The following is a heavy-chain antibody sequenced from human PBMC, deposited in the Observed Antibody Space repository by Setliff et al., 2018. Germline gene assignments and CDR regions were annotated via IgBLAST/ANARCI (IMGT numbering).Heavy chain of an antibody. CDR2: IYYSGSA. V-gene: IGHV4-59*06. CDR1: GGSISSHY. J-gene: IGHJ4*02. D-gene: IGHD2-8*02. Sequence: KPSETLSLTCTVSGGSISSHYWSWLRQPPGKGLEWIGYIYYSGSAHYNPSLKRRVTISVDTSKNQFSLQLSSVTAADTALYYCTVYNTGSSKDHYWGQGTPVTVSS. CDR3: TVYNTGSSKDHY.